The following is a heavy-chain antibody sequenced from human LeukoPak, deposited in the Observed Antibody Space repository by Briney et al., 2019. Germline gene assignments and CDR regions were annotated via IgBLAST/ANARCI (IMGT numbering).Heavy chain of an antibody. CDR1: GFTFSTYT. Sequence: PGGSLRLSCAASGFTFSTYTMNWVRQAPGKGLEWVSAISGSGGSTYYADSVKGRFTISRDNSKNTLYLQMNSLRAEDTAVYYCARGQAITMIVVVTESNDAFDIWGQGTMVTVSS. J-gene: IGHJ3*02. CDR2: ISGSGGST. D-gene: IGHD3-22*01. CDR3: ARGQAITMIVVVTESNDAFDI. V-gene: IGHV3-23*01.